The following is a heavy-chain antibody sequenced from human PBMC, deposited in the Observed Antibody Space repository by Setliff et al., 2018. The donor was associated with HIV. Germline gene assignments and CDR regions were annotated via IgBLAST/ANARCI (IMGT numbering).Heavy chain of an antibody. CDR1: GFTFSNYG. Sequence: GGSLRLSCGASGFTFSNYGMQWVRQAPGKGLEWVAIISYHERDTFYADSVKGRFTISRDNSKNTLYLQMNSLRAEDTAVYYCARTVAYYDSSGYYVTTYYFDYWGQGTLVTVSS. D-gene: IGHD3-22*01. J-gene: IGHJ4*02. CDR2: ISYHERDT. CDR3: ARTVAYYDSSGYYVTTYYFDY. V-gene: IGHV3-30*03.